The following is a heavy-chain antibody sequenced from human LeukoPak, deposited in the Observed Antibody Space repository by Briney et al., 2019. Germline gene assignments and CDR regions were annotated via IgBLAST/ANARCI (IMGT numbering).Heavy chain of an antibody. CDR1: GFTVSRYW. V-gene: IGHV3-7*03. CDR2: IHQNGXTE. CDR3: ARDLSSRDAY. J-gene: IGHJ4*02. D-gene: IGHD6-13*01. Sequence: GGSLRLSCAASGFTVSRYWMSWVRQAPGEGLEWVACIHQNGXTEXXXXSXXGRFAISRDNTKNSLYLQMSSLTVEDTAVYYCARDLSSRDAYWGQGTLVTVSS.